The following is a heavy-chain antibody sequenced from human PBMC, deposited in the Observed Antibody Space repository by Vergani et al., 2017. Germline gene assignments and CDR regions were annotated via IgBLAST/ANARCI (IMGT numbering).Heavy chain of an antibody. CDR2: VDPEDGET. J-gene: IGHJ4*02. CDR3: ATLGGVLLWFGESFW. D-gene: IGHD3-10*01. CDR1: GYTFTDYY. Sequence: VQLVQSGAEVKKPGSSVKVSCKVSGYTFTDYYMHWVQQAPGKGLEWMGLVDPEDGETIYAEKFQGRVTITADTATDTAYMELSSLRSEDTAVYYCATLGGVLLWFGESFWWGQGTLVTVSS. V-gene: IGHV1-69-2*01.